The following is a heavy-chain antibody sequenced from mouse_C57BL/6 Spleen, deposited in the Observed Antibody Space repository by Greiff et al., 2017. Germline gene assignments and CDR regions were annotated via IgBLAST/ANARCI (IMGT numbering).Heavy chain of an antibody. J-gene: IGHJ4*01. CDR3: ARRADGYDEDYAMDY. CDR1: GFSLSTSGMG. Sequence: QVQLKESGPGILQSSQTLSLTCSFSGFSLSTSGMGLSWIRQPSGKGLEWLAHIYWDDDKRYNPSLKSRLTISKDTSRNQVFLKITSVDTADTATYYCARRADGYDEDYAMDYWGQGTSVTVSS. V-gene: IGHV8-12*01. CDR2: IYWDDDK. D-gene: IGHD2-2*01.